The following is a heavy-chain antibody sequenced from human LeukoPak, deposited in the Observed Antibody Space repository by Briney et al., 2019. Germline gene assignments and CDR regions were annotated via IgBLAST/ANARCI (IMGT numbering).Heavy chain of an antibody. CDR1: GFPFIIYG. CDR2: ISSSTSTI. CDR3: ARAYCGGGFCYSGFDF. Sequence: GGSLRLSCAASGFPFIIYGMNWVRQAPGKGVEWVSYISSSTSTIYYADSVKGRFTIARDNAKNSLYLQMNSLRDEDTAVYYCARAYCGGGFCYSGFDFWGQGTLVTVSS. D-gene: IGHD2-15*01. V-gene: IGHV3-48*02. J-gene: IGHJ4*02.